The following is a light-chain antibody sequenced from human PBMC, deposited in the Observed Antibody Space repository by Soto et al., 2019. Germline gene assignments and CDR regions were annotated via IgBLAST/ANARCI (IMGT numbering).Light chain of an antibody. CDR1: ISVVGAFNY. CDR2: DVT. J-gene: IGLJ1*01. Sequence: QSVLTQPASVSGSPGQSISISCIGTISVVGAFNYVSWYQHHPGKAPQLIIYDVTSRPSGVPNRFSASKSGNTASLTISGLQAEDEADYYCSSYTTRNTEVFGTGTKVTVL. CDR3: SSYTTRNTEV. V-gene: IGLV2-14*03.